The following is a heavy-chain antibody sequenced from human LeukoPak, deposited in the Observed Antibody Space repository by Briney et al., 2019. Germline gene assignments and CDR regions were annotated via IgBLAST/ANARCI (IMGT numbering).Heavy chain of an antibody. CDR1: GGTFSSYA. J-gene: IGHJ5*02. V-gene: IGHV1-69*05. CDR3: ARGHCSSTSFYEGLDWFYP. D-gene: IGHD2-2*01. CDR2: IIPIFGTA. Sequence: ASEKVSCKASGGTFSSYAISWVRQAPGQGLEWMGGIIPIFGTANYAQKFQGRVTITTDESTSTAYMELSSLRSEDTAVYYCARGHCSSTSFYEGLDWFYPWVQGTLVTVSS.